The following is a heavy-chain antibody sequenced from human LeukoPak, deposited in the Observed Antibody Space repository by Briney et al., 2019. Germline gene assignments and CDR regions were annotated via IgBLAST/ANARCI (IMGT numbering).Heavy chain of an antibody. CDR3: ARDFPMVRGVIIHHYYGMDV. J-gene: IGHJ6*02. CDR2: INSSSSTI. Sequence: AGGSLRLSCAASGFTFSSYCMDWVRQAPGKGLEWVSRINSSSSTIDYADSVKGRFTIARDNAKNSLYLQMNSLRPEDTAVYYCARDFPMVRGVIIHHYYGMDVWGQGTTVTVSS. CDR1: GFTFSSYC. D-gene: IGHD3-10*01. V-gene: IGHV3-48*04.